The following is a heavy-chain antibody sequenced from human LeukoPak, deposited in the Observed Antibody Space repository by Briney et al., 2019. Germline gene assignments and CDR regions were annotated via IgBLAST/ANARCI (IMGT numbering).Heavy chain of an antibody. CDR3: ARAKTSLRFLEWLLSPNWFDP. V-gene: IGHV1-69*01. D-gene: IGHD3-3*01. CDR1: GGTFSSYA. J-gene: IGHJ5*02. Sequence: SVKVSCKASGGTFSSYAISWVRQAPGQGLEWMGGIIPIFGTANYAQKFQGRVTITADESTSTAYMELSSLRSEDTTVYYCARAKTSLRFLEWLLSPNWFDPWGQGTLVTVSS. CDR2: IIPIFGTA.